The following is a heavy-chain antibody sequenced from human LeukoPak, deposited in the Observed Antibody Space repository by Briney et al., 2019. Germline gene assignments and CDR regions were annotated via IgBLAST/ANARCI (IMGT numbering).Heavy chain of an antibody. CDR3: AKEGTAMASSYFDY. D-gene: IGHD5-18*01. CDR2: ISHDRTVQ. CDR1: GFTFSSYG. J-gene: IGHJ4*02. V-gene: IGHV3-30*18. Sequence: PGGSLRLSCAASGFTFSSYGMQWVRQAPGKGLEWVAVISHDRTVQHYADSVKGRFTISRDNSDNTLYLQMNSLRDEDTAMYYCAKEGTAMASSYFDYWGQGTLITVSS.